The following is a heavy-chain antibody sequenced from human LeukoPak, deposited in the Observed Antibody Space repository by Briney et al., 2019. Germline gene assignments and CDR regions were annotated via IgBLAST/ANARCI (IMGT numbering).Heavy chain of an antibody. CDR2: ISGSGGST. J-gene: IGHJ3*02. D-gene: IGHD3-10*01. V-gene: IGHV3-23*01. Sequence: PGGSLRLSCAASGFTFSSYAMSWVRQAPGKGLEWVSAISGSGGSTYYADSVKGRFTISRDNSKNTLYLRMNSLRAEDTAVYYCAKDHYYYGSGKNDAFDIWGQGTMVTVSS. CDR1: GFTFSSYA. CDR3: AKDHYYYGSGKNDAFDI.